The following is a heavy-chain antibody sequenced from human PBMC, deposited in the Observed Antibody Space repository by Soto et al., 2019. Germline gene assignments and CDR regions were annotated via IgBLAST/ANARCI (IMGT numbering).Heavy chain of an antibody. Sequence: QVQLVESGGGVVQPGRSLRLSCEASGFTFSSYGMHWVRQAPGKGLEWVAVIWYDGSNKYYADSVKGRFTISRDNSKNTLYLHMHRLEAEETAVDYRERGGPDWYCPGSYEDRPCYWGLGTLVTVCS. D-gene: IGHD3-10*01. CDR1: GFTFSSYG. CDR2: IWYDGSNK. J-gene: IGHJ4*02. CDR3: ERGGPDWYCPGSYEDRPCY. V-gene: IGHV3-33*01.